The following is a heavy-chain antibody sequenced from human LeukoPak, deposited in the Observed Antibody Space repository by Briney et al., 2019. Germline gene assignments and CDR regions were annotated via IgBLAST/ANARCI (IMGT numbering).Heavy chain of an antibody. CDR3: GRDCSSSSCSMDV. CDR2: INQDGSEK. CDR1: KFTFSSYW. Sequence: GGSLRLSCAASKFTFSSYWISWVRQAAGKGLEWVANINQDGSEKYYVDSVKGRFTISRDNAKNSLYLQMNSLRAEDTAVYYCGRDCSSSSCSMDVWGKGTTVTVSS. V-gene: IGHV3-7*03. D-gene: IGHD2-2*01. J-gene: IGHJ6*04.